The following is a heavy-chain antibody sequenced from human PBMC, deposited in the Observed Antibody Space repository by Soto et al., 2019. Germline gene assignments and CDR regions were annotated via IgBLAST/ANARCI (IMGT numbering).Heavy chain of an antibody. V-gene: IGHV1-3*01. J-gene: IGHJ6*02. CDR2: INAGNGNT. D-gene: IGHD2-2*01. Sequence: SVKVSCKASGYTFTSYAMHWVRQAPGQRLEWMGWINAGNGNTKYSQKFQGRVTITRDTSASTAYMELSSLRSEDTAVYYCARVGCSSTSCYYYYGMDVWGQGTTVTVSS. CDR3: ARVGCSSTSCYYYYGMDV. CDR1: GYTFTSYA.